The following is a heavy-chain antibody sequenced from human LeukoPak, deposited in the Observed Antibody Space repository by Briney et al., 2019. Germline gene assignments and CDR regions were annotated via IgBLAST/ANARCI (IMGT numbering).Heavy chain of an antibody. J-gene: IGHJ3*02. V-gene: IGHV3-23*01. CDR3: AKDRDTYYYDSAGPGPDAFDI. CDR1: GGSISSYY. CDR2: ISGSGYST. Sequence: ETLSLTCTVSGGSISSYYWSWVRQAPGKGLEWVSTISGSGYSTYYADSVKGRFTISRDNSKNTLYLQMNSLRAEDTAVYYCAKDRDTYYYDSAGPGPDAFDIWGQGTMVTV. D-gene: IGHD3-22*01.